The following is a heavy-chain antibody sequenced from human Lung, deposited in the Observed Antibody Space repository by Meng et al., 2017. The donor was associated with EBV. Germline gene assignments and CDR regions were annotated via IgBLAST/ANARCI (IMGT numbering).Heavy chain of an antibody. Sequence: QVQLVQSGAAVEKPGSSVQVACQPSGGSFSPHTFSWVRQAPGQGLEWMGGLIAVFDKTKAAPRFQDRVPFTADESTSTAYMELSSLTFDDTAVYFCARGRRNEPLFDYWGQGTLVTVSS. V-gene: IGHV1-69*13. CDR1: GGSFSPHT. D-gene: IGHD1-14*01. CDR2: LIAVFDKT. J-gene: IGHJ4*02. CDR3: ARGRRNEPLFDY.